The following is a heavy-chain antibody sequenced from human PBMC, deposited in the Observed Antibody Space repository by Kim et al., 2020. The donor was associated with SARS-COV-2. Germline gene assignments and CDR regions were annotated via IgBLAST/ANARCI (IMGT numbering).Heavy chain of an antibody. J-gene: IGHJ4*02. CDR2: T. CDR3: ARFVPGIAVAD. V-gene: IGHV1-8*01. D-gene: IGHD6-19*01. Sequence: TGYAQKFQGRVTMTRNTSISTAYMELSSLRSEDTAVYYCARFVPGIAVADWGQGTLVTVSS.